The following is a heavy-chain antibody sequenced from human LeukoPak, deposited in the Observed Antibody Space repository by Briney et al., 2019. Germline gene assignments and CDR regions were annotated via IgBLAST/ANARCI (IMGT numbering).Heavy chain of an antibody. CDR3: ARDSDYYYGMDV. CDR2: TWYDGRNK. J-gene: IGHJ6*04. Sequence: PGTSLRLSCAASGITFNAIHWVRQAPGKGLEWVALTWYDGRNKYYADSVKGRFTISIDNSKNMVYLHMNSLRADDTAVYYCARDSDYYYGMDVWGKGTTVTVSS. V-gene: IGHV3-33*01. CDR1: GITFNA.